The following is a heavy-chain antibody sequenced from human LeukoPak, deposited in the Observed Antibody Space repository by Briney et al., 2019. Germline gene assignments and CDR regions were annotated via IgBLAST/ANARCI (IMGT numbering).Heavy chain of an antibody. CDR3: ARGRVRPVTTSPGPIDY. CDR1: GGSISRYY. Sequence: SETLSLTCTVSGGSISRYYWSWIRQPPGKGLEWIGYIYYSGSTNYNPSLKSRVTISVDTSKNQFSLKLSSVTAADTAVYYCARGRVRPVTTSPGPIDYWGQGTLVTVSS. D-gene: IGHD4-11*01. CDR2: IYYSGST. V-gene: IGHV4-59*01. J-gene: IGHJ4*02.